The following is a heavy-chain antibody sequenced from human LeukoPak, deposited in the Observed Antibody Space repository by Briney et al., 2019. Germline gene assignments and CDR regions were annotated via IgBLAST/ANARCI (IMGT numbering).Heavy chain of an antibody. CDR3: ARDFIDIVATTEDY. D-gene: IGHD5-12*01. Sequence: ASVKVSCKASGYTFTGYYMHWVRQAPAQGLEWMGQINPNSGGTNYAQKFQGRVTMTRDTSISAAYMELSRLRSDDTAVYYCARDFIDIVATTEDYWGQGTLVTVSS. CDR2: INPNSGGT. V-gene: IGHV1-2*06. CDR1: GYTFTGYY. J-gene: IGHJ4*02.